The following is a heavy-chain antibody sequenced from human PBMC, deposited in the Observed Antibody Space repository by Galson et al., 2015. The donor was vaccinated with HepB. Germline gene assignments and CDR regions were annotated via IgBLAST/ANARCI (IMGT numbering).Heavy chain of an antibody. CDR1: GFTFSSYW. J-gene: IGHJ5*02. Sequence: SLRLSCAASGFTFSSYWMGWVRQAPGKGLEWVANIKQDGSEKYYVDSVKGRFTISRDNAKNSLYLQMNSLRAEDTAVYYCARDGWDCSSTSCYTWFDPWGQGTLVTVSS. D-gene: IGHD2-2*02. V-gene: IGHV3-7*03. CDR3: ARDGWDCSSTSCYTWFDP. CDR2: IKQDGSEK.